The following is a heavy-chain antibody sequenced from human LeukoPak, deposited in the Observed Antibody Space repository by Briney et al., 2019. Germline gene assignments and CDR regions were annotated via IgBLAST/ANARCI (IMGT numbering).Heavy chain of an antibody. CDR3: AKHLGSHNFDY. CDR1: GFTFNGNA. Sequence: PGGSLRLSCAASGFTFNGNAMSWVRQAPGKGLEWVSSISGSGANTYYANSVKGRFTAYRDNSKNTLYLQVNNLRAEDTAVYYCAKHLGSHNFDYWGQGTLVTVSS. CDR2: ISGSGANT. V-gene: IGHV3-23*01. D-gene: IGHD3-10*01. J-gene: IGHJ4*02.